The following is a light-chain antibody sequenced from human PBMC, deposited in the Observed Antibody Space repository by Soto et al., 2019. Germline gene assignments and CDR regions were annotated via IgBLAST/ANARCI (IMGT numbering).Light chain of an antibody. J-gene: IGKJ1*01. CDR3: LQHNSYPPWT. V-gene: IGKV1-17*01. Sequence: DIQMTQSPSSLSASVGDRVTITCRASQGISNDLGWYQQKPGKAPKRLIYAASSLQSGVPARFSGSGSGTEFTLTFSSLQPADFAAYYCLQHNSYPPWTFGQGTKVEIK. CDR1: QGISND. CDR2: AAS.